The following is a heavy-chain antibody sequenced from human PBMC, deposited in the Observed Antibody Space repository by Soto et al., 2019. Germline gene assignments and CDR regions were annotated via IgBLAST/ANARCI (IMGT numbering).Heavy chain of an antibody. CDR1: GGTFSSYA. CDR2: IIPIFGTA. Sequence: QVQLVQSGAEVKKPGSSVKVSCKASGGTFSSYAISWVRQAPGQGLEWMGGIIPIFGTANYAQNFQGRVTITADESTSTAYMELSSLRSEDTAVYYCATKGVADRLTHYTGMDVWGQGTTVTVSS. J-gene: IGHJ6*02. CDR3: ATKGVADRLTHYTGMDV. D-gene: IGHD6-6*01. V-gene: IGHV1-69*01.